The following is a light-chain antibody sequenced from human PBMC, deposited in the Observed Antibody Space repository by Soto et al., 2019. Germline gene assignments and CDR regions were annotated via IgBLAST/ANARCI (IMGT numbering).Light chain of an antibody. CDR3: QSYDSSRRGWM. J-gene: IGLJ3*02. Sequence: QSVLTQPPSVSGAPGQRVTISCTGSSSNIGAGSDVHWYQQLPGTAPKLLIYFNSNRPSGVPDRFSGSKSGTSASLASAGLQAEDEADYYCQSYDSSRRGWMFGGGTKLTVL. V-gene: IGLV1-40*01. CDR1: SSNIGAGSD. CDR2: FNS.